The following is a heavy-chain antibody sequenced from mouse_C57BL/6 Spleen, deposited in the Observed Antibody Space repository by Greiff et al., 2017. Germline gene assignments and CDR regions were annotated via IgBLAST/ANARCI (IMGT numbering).Heavy chain of an antibody. CDR3: ASYGSSPHYYAMDY. V-gene: IGHV1-80*01. D-gene: IGHD1-1*01. CDR2: IYPGDGDT. J-gene: IGHJ4*01. CDR1: GYAFSSYW. Sequence: QVQLQQSGAELVKPGASVKISCKASGYAFSSYWMNWVKPRPGKGLEWIGQIYPGDGDTNYNGKFKGKATLTADKSSSTAYMQLSRLTSEDSAVYFSASYGSSPHYYAMDYWGQGTSVTVSS.